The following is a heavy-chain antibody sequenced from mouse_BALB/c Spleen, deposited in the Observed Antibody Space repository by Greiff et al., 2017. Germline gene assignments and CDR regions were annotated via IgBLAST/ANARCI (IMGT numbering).Heavy chain of an antibody. CDR2: INPSNGGT. J-gene: IGHJ4*01. V-gene: IGHV1S81*02. CDR3: TRWEDSLYAMDY. CDR1: GYTFTSYY. Sequence: QVQLQQSGAELVKPGASVKLSCKASGYTFTSYYMYWVKQRPGQGLEWIGEINPSNGGTNFNEKFKSKATLTVDKSSSTAYMQLSSLTSEDSAVYYCTRWEDSLYAMDYWGQGTSVTVSS. D-gene: IGHD4-1*01.